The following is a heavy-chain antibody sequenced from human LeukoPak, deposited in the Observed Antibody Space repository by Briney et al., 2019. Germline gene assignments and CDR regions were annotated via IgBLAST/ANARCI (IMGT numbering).Heavy chain of an antibody. Sequence: GGSLRLSCAASGFTFSSYWMSWVRQAPGKGLEWVANIKQDGSEKYYVDSVKGRFTISRDNAKNSLYLQMNSLRAEDTAVYYCARDPFVVVTAIYFDYWGQGTLVTVSP. V-gene: IGHV3-7*01. CDR2: IKQDGSEK. CDR1: GFTFSSYW. J-gene: IGHJ4*02. CDR3: ARDPFVVVTAIYFDY. D-gene: IGHD2-21*02.